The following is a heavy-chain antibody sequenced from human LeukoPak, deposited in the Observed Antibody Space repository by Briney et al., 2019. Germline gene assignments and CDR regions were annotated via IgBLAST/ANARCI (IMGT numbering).Heavy chain of an antibody. CDR1: GYSISSGYY. Sequence: PSETLSLTCTVSGYSISSGYYWGWIRQPPGKGLEWIGSIYHSGSTYYNPSLKSRVTISVDTSKNQFSLKLSSVTAADTAVYYCASSMAKDYWGQGTLVTVSS. CDR3: ASSMAKDY. D-gene: IGHD2-2*01. V-gene: IGHV4-38-2*02. CDR2: IYHSGST. J-gene: IGHJ4*02.